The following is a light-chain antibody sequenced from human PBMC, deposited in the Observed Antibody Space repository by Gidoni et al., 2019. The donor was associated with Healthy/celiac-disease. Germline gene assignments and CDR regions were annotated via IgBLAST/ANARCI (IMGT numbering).Light chain of an antibody. CDR2: EAS. CDR1: QSVSSY. CDR3: QQRSNWPPDT. V-gene: IGKV3-11*01. J-gene: IGKJ2*01. Sequence: EIVLTQSPATLSLSPGERATLSCRASQSVSSYLAWYQQKPGQAPRLLIYEASNRATGIPARFSGSGSGTDFTLTISSLEPEDFAVYYCQQRSNWPPDTFGQXTKLEIK.